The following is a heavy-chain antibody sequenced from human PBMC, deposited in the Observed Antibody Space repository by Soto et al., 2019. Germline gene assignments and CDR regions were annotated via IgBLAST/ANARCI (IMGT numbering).Heavy chain of an antibody. CDR1: GFTVSSNY. CDR3: ARYSISAEYFHH. V-gene: IGHV3-53*01. J-gene: IGHJ1*01. D-gene: IGHD3-3*01. CDR2: IYSGGST. Sequence: PGGSLRLSCSASGFTVSSNYMSWVRQAPGKGLEWVSVIYSGGSTYYADSVKGRFTISRDNSKNTLYLQMNSLRAEDTAVYYCARYSISAEYFHHWGQGTLVTVSS.